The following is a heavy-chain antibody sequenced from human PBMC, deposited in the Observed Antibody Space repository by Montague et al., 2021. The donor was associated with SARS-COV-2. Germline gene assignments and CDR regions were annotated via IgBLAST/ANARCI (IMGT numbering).Heavy chain of an antibody. CDR3: VRHPHCDGWNGPTDF. V-gene: IGHV4-59*08. J-gene: IGHJ4*02. CDR1: GVSVADYY. Sequence: SETLSLTCTVSGVSVADYYWNWIRQPPGTGLEWVGDVLYNKGTNFNPSLTIRIAISVYTSKNQYSLRLTSVTAADTAFYYCVRHPHCDGWNGPTDFWDQGT. CDR2: VLYNKGT. D-gene: IGHD3/OR15-3a*01.